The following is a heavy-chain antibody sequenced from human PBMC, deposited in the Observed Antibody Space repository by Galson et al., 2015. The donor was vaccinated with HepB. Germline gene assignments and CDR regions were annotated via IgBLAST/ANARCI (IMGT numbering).Heavy chain of an antibody. D-gene: IGHD3-22*01. V-gene: IGHV3-30-3*01. CDR1: GFTFSSYA. Sequence: SLRLSCAASGFTFSSYAMHWVHQAPGKGLEWVAVISHDGSNKYYADSVKGRFTISRDNSKNTLYLQMNSLRAEDTAVYYCARSTYYYDSSGKGGAFDIWGQGTMVTVSS. J-gene: IGHJ3*02. CDR2: ISHDGSNK. CDR3: ARSTYYYDSSGKGGAFDI.